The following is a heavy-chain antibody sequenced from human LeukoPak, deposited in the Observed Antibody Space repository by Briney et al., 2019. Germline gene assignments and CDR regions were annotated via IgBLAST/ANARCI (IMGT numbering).Heavy chain of an antibody. CDR1: GFTFSSYW. CDR3: ARWLLGELGDY. D-gene: IGHD2-15*01. J-gene: IGHJ4*02. CDR2: IKQDGSEK. V-gene: IGHV3-7*01. Sequence: PGGSLRLFCAASGFTFSSYWMSWVRQAPGKGLEWVANIKQDGSEKYYVDSVKGRFTVSRDNAKNSLYLQMNSLRAEDTAVYYCARWLLGELGDYWGQGTLVTVSS.